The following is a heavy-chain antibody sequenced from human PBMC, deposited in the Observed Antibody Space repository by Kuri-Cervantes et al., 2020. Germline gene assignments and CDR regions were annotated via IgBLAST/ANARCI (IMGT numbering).Heavy chain of an antibody. V-gene: IGHV4-59*01. J-gene: IGHJ4*02. CDR3: AREEAALFDY. CDR1: GGSISSYY. Sequence: SETLSLTCTVSGGSISSYYWSWIRQPPGKGLEWIGYIYYSGSTNYNPSLKSRVTIPVDTSKNQFSLKLSSVTAADTAVYYCAREEAALFDYWGQGTLVTVSS. CDR2: IYYSGST.